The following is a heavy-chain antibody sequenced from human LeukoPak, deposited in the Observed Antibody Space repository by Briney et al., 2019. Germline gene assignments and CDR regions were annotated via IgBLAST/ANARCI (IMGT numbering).Heavy chain of an antibody. CDR2: INHSGST. V-gene: IGHV4-34*01. J-gene: IGHJ6*03. Sequence: SETLSLTCAVYGGSFSGYYWNWIRQPPGKGLEWIGEINHSGSTNYNPSLKSRVTISVDTSKNQFSLKLSSVTAADTAVYYCARDSSSWSTYYYMDVWGKGTTVTVSS. CDR1: GGSFSGYY. CDR3: ARDSSSWSTYYYMDV. D-gene: IGHD6-13*01.